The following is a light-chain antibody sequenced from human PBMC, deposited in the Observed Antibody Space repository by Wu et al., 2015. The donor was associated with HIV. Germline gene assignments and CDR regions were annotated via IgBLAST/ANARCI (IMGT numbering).Light chain of an antibody. V-gene: IGKV3-11*01. J-gene: IGKJ5*01. CDR3: QQHNNWPLT. CDR1: KSVSGT. CDR2: DAS. Sequence: EIVLTQSPDTLSLSPGERVTLSCRASKSVSGTLAWYQQKPGQAPRLLIYDASERATGIPDRFSGSGSVTDYTLTIDSLEPEDSAVYYCQQHNNWPLTFGQGTRLE.